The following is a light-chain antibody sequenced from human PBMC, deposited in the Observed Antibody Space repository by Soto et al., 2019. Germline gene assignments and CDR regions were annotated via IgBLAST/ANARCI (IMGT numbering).Light chain of an antibody. V-gene: IGKV3-15*01. CDR3: XXXNNWPPT. J-gene: IGKJ5*01. CDR1: QSVSSN. CDR2: GAS. Sequence: EIVMTQSPATLSVSPGERATLSCRASQSVSSNLAWYQQKPGQAPRLLIYGASTRATGIPARFSGSGSGTEFTLTISSLQSXXXAVXXXXXXNNWPPTFGQGTRLEIK.